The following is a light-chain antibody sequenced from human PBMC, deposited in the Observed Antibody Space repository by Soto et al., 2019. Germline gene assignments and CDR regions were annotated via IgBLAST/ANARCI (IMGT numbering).Light chain of an antibody. J-gene: IGKJ2*01. Sequence: AIRMTQSPSSLSASTGDRVTITCRASQFISSSLAWYQQEPGKAPRLLIYSASTLQSGVPSRFSGSGSGTDFTLTISCLQSEDFATYFCHQYYSYPHTFGQGTNLEI. CDR3: HQYYSYPHT. V-gene: IGKV1-8*01. CDR1: QFISSS. CDR2: SAS.